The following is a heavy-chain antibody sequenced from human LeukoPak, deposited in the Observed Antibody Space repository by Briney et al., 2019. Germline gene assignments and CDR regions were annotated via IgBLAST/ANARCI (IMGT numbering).Heavy chain of an antibody. J-gene: IGHJ6*02. Sequence: SETPSLTCSVSGGSIISNNYYWGWIRQPPGKGLEWIGSIYYSGSTYYNPSLKSRVTISVDTSKNQFSLKLSSVTAADTAVYYCARDRPKPYYYYGMDVWGQGTTVTVYS. CDR1: GGSIISNNYY. CDR3: ARDRPKPYYYYGMDV. CDR2: IYYSGST. V-gene: IGHV4-39*07. D-gene: IGHD6-6*01.